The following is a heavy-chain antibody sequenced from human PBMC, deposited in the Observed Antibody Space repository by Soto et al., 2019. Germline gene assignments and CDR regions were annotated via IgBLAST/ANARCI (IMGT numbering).Heavy chain of an antibody. Sequence: SETLSLTCAVYGGSFSGYYWSWIRQPPGKGLEWIGEINHSGSTNYNPSLKSRVTISVDTSKNQFSLKLSSVTAADTAVYYCARAGTMVRGARRAFDIWGQGTMVTVSS. D-gene: IGHD3-10*01. V-gene: IGHV4-34*01. J-gene: IGHJ3*02. CDR2: INHSGST. CDR1: GGSFSGYY. CDR3: ARAGTMVRGARRAFDI.